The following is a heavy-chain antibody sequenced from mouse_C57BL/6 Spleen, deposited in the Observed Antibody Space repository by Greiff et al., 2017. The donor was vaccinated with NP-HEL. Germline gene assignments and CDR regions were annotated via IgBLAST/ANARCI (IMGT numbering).Heavy chain of an antibody. V-gene: IGHV5-17*01. CDR1: GFTFSDYG. CDR2: ISSGSSTI. CDR3: ARDDGYYLDY. Sequence: DVMLVESGGGLVKPGGSLKLSCAASGFTFSDYGMHWVRQAPEKGLEWVAYISSGSSTIYYADTVKGRFTISRDNAKNTLFLQMPSLRSEDTAMYYCARDDGYYLDYWGQGTTLTVSS. D-gene: IGHD2-3*01. J-gene: IGHJ2*01.